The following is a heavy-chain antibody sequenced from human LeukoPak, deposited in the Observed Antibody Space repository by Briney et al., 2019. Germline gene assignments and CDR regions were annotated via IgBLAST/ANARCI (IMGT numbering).Heavy chain of an antibody. V-gene: IGHV1-2*02. J-gene: IGHJ5*02. Sequence: GASVKVSCKASGYTFTDYYMHWVRQAPGQGLEWMGWTNPNSGGTNYAQQFQGRVTMTRDTSISTAYMELSNLRSDDTAVYYCARGIAAAGGRWFDPWGQGTLVTVSS. CDR2: TNPNSGGT. D-gene: IGHD6-13*01. CDR1: GYTFTDYY. CDR3: ARGIAAAGGRWFDP.